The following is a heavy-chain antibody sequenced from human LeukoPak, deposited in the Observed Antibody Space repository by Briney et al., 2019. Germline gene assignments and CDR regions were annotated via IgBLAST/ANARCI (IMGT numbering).Heavy chain of an antibody. CDR1: GFSLSTSGMC. V-gene: IGHV2-70*11. J-gene: IGHJ3*01. Sequence: SGPALVKPTQTLTLTCTFSGFSLSTSGMCVSWIRQPPGKALEWLARIDWDDDKYYSTSLKTRLTISKDTSKNQVVLTMTNMDPVDTATSYCARVDYYYDSSGYYYSNWGQGTMVTVSS. D-gene: IGHD3-22*01. CDR2: IDWDDDK. CDR3: ARVDYYYDSSGYYYSN.